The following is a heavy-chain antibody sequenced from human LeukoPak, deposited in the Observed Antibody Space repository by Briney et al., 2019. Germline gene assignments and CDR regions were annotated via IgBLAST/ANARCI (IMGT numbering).Heavy chain of an antibody. CDR3: AKARGYDFWSGYYPT. J-gene: IGHJ5*02. CDR1: GFTFDDYA. Sequence: GRSLRLSCAASGFTFDDYAMHWVRQAPGKGLEWVSGISWNSGSIGYADSVKGRFTISRDNAKNSLYLQMNSLRAEDTGLYYCAKARGYDFWSGYYPTWGQGTLVTVSS. V-gene: IGHV3-9*01. CDR2: ISWNSGSI. D-gene: IGHD3-3*01.